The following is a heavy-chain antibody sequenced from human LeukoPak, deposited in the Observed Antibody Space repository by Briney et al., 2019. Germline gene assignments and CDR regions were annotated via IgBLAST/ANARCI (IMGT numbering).Heavy chain of an antibody. J-gene: IGHJ4*02. Sequence: ASVKVSCKASGYTFTGYYMHWVRQAPGQGLEWMGWINPNSGGTSYAQRFQGRVTLTRDTSISTAYMELSRLRSGDTAVYYCARGGAGTAYYDWDFFRFDYWGQGTLATVSS. CDR1: GYTFTGYY. V-gene: IGHV1-2*02. CDR3: ARGGAGTAYYDWDFFRFDY. CDR2: INPNSGGT. D-gene: IGHD5-12*01.